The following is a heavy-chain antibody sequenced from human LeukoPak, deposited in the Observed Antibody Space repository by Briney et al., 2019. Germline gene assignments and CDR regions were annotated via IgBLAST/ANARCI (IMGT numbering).Heavy chain of an antibody. CDR1: GYTFTGYY. D-gene: IGHD2-21*01. V-gene: IGHV1-2*02. Sequence: GASVKVSCKASGYTFTGYYMHWVRQAPGQGLEWMGWINPNSGGTNYAQKFQGRVTMTRDTSISTAYMELSRLRSDDTAVYYCARGFGDRGYYYYYYMDVWGKGTTVTVSS. CDR2: INPNSGGT. CDR3: ARGFGDRGYYYYYYMDV. J-gene: IGHJ6*03.